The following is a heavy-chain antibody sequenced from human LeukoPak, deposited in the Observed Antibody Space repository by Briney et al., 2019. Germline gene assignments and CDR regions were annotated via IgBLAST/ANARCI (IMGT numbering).Heavy chain of an antibody. V-gene: IGHV4-34*01. J-gene: IGHJ4*02. CDR1: GGSFSGYY. CDR2: INDSGST. Sequence: PSETLSLTCAVYGGSFSGYYWSWIRQPPGKGLEWIGEINDSGSTNYNPSLKSRVTISVDTSKNQFSLKLSSVTAADTAVYYCARGSPDVAANYYFDYWGQGTLVTVSS. D-gene: IGHD6-19*01. CDR3: ARGSPDVAANYYFDY.